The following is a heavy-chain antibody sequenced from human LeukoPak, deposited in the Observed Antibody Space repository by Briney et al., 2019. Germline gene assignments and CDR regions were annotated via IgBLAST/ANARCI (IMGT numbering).Heavy chain of an antibody. J-gene: IGHJ5*02. Sequence: PGGSLRLSCAASGFTFSSYTMSWVRQAPGKGLEWVSSISSSSSYIYYADSVKGRFTISRDNAKNSLYLQMNSLRAEDTAVYYCARVGASREGSWGQGTLVTVSS. CDR2: ISSSSSYI. CDR1: GFTFSSYT. V-gene: IGHV3-21*01. CDR3: ARVGASREGS. D-gene: IGHD1-26*01.